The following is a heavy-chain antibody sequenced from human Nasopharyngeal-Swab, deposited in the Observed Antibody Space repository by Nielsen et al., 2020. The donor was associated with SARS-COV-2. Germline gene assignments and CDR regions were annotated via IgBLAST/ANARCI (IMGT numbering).Heavy chain of an antibody. V-gene: IGHV3-7*03. D-gene: IGHD2-8*01. CDR2: IKQDGSEK. J-gene: IGHJ4*02. Sequence: GESLKISCAASGFTFSSYWMSWVRQAPGKGLEWVANIKQDGSEKYYVDSVKGRFTISRDNAKNSLYLQMNSLRAEDTAVYYCARGMGLPEFDYWGQGTLVTVSS. CDR3: ARGMGLPEFDY. CDR1: GFTFSSYW.